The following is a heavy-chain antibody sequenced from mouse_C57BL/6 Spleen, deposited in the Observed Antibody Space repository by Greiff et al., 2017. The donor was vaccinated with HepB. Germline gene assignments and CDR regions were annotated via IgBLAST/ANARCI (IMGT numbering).Heavy chain of an antibody. CDR1: GFTFSDYY. J-gene: IGHJ4*01. V-gene: IGHV5-16*01. CDR3: ARVNYPGAMDY. CDR2: INYDGSST. Sequence: DVKLVESEGGLVQPGSSMKLSCTASGFTFSDYYMAWVRQVPEKGLEWVANINYDGSSTYYLDSLKSRFIISRDNAKNILYLQMSSLKSEDTATYYCARVNYPGAMDYWGQGTSVTVSS.